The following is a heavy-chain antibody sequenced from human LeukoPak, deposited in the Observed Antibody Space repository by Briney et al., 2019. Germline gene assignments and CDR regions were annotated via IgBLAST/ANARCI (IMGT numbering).Heavy chain of an antibody. CDR3: ARSSYSSSSSV. CDR2: INSDGSEG. J-gene: IGHJ3*01. V-gene: IGHV3-7*03. D-gene: IGHD6-6*01. Sequence: GGSLRLSCAVSGFTFSRFWMSWSRQAPGKGLEWVASINSDGSEGYYADVVKGRFTISRDNAKNSLYLQINSLRAEDTAVYYCARSSYSSSSSVWGQGTMVTVSS. CDR1: GFTFSRFW.